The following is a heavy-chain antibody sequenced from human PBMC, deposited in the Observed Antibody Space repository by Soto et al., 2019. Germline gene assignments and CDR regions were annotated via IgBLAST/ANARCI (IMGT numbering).Heavy chain of an antibody. V-gene: IGHV1-3*01. D-gene: IGHD3-3*01. CDR2: INAGNGNT. J-gene: IGHJ5*02. CDR3: ARAKSMYYDFWSGYGRWFDP. Sequence: ASVKVSCKASGYTFTSYAIHWVRQAPGQRLEWMGWINAGNGNTKYSQKFQGRVTITRDTSASTAYMELSSLRSEDTAVYYCARAKSMYYDFWSGYGRWFDPWGQGTLVTVSS. CDR1: GYTFTSYA.